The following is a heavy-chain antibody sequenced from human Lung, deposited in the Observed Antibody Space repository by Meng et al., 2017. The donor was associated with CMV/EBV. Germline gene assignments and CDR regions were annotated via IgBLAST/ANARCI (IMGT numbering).Heavy chain of an antibody. CDR1: GGSISSSDW. CDR2: IYHSGST. D-gene: IGHD3-16*01. Sequence: SETLSLXXAVSGGSISSSDWWSWVRQPPGKGLEWIGEIYHSGSTNYNPSLKSRVTISVDKSKNQFSLKLSSVTAADTAVYYCARRGTKSLNWFDPWGQGTXVTVSS. J-gene: IGHJ5*02. V-gene: IGHV4-4*02. CDR3: ARRGTKSLNWFDP.